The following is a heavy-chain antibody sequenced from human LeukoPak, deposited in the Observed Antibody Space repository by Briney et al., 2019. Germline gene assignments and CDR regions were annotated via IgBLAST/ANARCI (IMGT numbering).Heavy chain of an antibody. CDR2: ISGSGAFT. J-gene: IGHJ4*02. Sequence: GGSLRLSCAASGFTFSNYAMSWVRQAPGKGLVWVSGISGSGAFTYYADSVKGRFTISRDNSKNTLYLQMNSLRAEGTAVYYCAKSADIVVVVAARGFDYWGQGTLVTVSS. CDR3: AKSADIVVVVAARGFDY. D-gene: IGHD2-15*01. CDR1: GFTFSNYA. V-gene: IGHV3-23*01.